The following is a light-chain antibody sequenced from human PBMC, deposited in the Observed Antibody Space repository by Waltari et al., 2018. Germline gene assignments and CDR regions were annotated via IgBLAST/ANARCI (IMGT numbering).Light chain of an antibody. CDR3: LQHNTYPFT. J-gene: IGKJ3*01. CDR2: GAS. V-gene: IGKV1-17*01. CDR1: QGIRND. Sequence: DIQMTQSPSSLSASIGDRVTITCRASQGIRNDLGWFQQKPGKAPRRLIYGASTLQDWVPSRFSGSGSGTDFTLTIVSLQPEDFATYFCLQHNTYPFTFGPGTKVDV.